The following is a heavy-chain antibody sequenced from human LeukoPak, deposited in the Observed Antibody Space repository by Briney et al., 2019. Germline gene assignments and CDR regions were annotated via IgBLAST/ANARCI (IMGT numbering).Heavy chain of an antibody. CDR3: LTIVETTFDASDI. Sequence: GGSLRLSCAASGFTFSSYAMSWVRQAPGKGLEWVSAISASGGSTNNADSVKGRFTIARDDARKTLYLQMNSLRAEDTAVYYCLTIVETTFDASDIWGQGTMVTVSS. V-gene: IGHV3-23*01. CDR1: GFTFSSYA. CDR2: ISASGGST. D-gene: IGHD2/OR15-2a*01. J-gene: IGHJ3*02.